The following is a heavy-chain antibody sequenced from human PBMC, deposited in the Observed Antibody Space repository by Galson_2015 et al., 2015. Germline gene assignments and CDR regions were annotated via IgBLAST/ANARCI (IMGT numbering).Heavy chain of an antibody. V-gene: IGHV3-7*01. Sequence: SLRLSCADSGFTFSNSWMNWVRQAPGKGLEWVANIKPDGTEGYYVDSVKGRFSISRDNAKSSLYLQMNSLGAEDTAVYYCASWVGGRNFWGQGTLVTVSS. J-gene: IGHJ4*02. D-gene: IGHD3-16*01. CDR2: IKPDGTEG. CDR3: ASWVGGRNF. CDR1: GFTFSNSW.